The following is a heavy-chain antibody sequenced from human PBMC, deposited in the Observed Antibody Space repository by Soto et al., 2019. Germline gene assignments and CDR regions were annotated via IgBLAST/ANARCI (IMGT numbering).Heavy chain of an antibody. D-gene: IGHD1-26*01. V-gene: IGHV4-59*01. CDR2: FYGGST. J-gene: IGHJ5*02. Sequence: SETLSLTCTVSGAPTSGYFWTWIRQPPGKGLEWIGYFYGGSTNYNPSLKSRATISMAPSKNHFSLNLMSVTAADTAVYYCAGDSRSAEGWLDPWGQGILVTVYS. CDR3: AGDSRSAEGWLDP. CDR1: GAPTSGYF.